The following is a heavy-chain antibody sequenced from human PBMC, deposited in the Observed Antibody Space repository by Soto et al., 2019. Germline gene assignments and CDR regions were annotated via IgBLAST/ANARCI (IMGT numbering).Heavy chain of an antibody. D-gene: IGHD1-26*01. J-gene: IGHJ4*02. CDR2: IYTSGST. CDR1: GGSISSYY. Sequence: TLSLTCTVSGGSISSYYWSWIRQPAGKGLEWIGRIYTSGSTNYNPSLKSRVTMSVDTSKNQFSLKLSSVTAADTAVYYCARDRLVGATIALYFDYWGQGTLVTVSS. CDR3: ARDRLVGATIALYFDY. V-gene: IGHV4-4*07.